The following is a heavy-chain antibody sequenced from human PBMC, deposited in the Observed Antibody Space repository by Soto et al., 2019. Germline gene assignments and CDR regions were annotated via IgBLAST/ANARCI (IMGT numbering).Heavy chain of an antibody. CDR3: ARVGCSGGSCYVTFHY. Sequence: GASVKVSCKASGYTFTNYAMHWVRQAPGQRLEWMGWINAGNGNTKYSQKFQGRVTITRDTSASTAYMELSSLRSEDTAVYYCARVGCSGGSCYVTFHYWGQGTLVTVSS. CDR2: INAGNGNT. D-gene: IGHD2-15*01. V-gene: IGHV1-3*01. CDR1: GYTFTNYA. J-gene: IGHJ4*02.